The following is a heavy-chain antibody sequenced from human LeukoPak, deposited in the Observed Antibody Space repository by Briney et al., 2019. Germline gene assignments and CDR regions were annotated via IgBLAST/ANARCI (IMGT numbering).Heavy chain of an antibody. CDR1: GFTFANFA. Sequence: GGSLRLSCAASGFTFANFAMSWVRQAPGKGLEWVSDISDRGGIKNYADSVKGQFTISRDNSNNTLYLQMNSLRAEDTAVYFCAKKQTTTVTTLDYWGQGTLVTVSS. V-gene: IGHV3-23*01. D-gene: IGHD4-17*01. CDR3: AKKQTTTVTTLDY. J-gene: IGHJ4*02. CDR2: ISDRGGIK.